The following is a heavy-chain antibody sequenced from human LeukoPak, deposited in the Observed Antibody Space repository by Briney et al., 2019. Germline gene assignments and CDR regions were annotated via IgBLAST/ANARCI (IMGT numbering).Heavy chain of an antibody. Sequence: PSQTLSLTCTVSGGSISSGGYYWSWIRQHPGKGLEWIGYIYYSGSTYYNPSLKSRVTTSVDTSKNQFSLKLSSVTAADTAVYYCARVLVVPAVLGAYYYYYGMDVWGQGTTVTVSS. CDR1: GGSISSGGYY. V-gene: IGHV4-31*03. D-gene: IGHD2-2*01. CDR2: IYYSGST. CDR3: ARVLVVPAVLGAYYYYYGMDV. J-gene: IGHJ6*02.